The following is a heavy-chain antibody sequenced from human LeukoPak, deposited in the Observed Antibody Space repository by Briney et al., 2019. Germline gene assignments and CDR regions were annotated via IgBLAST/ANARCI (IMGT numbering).Heavy chain of an antibody. J-gene: IGHJ6*02. CDR2: FYQSGNT. D-gene: IGHD3-10*01. CDR1: GGSVSSGGYF. Sequence: SQTLSLTCTVSGGSVSSGGYFWSWIRQPPGKGLEWIGYFYQSGNTYYSPSLKSRVSISVDRSKNQFSLKLSSVTAADTAVYYCARVIRRRYYYGSGSYSVGSPYYYYGMDVWGQGTTVTVSS. CDR3: ARVIRRRYYYGSGSYSVGSPYYYYGMDV. V-gene: IGHV4-30-2*01.